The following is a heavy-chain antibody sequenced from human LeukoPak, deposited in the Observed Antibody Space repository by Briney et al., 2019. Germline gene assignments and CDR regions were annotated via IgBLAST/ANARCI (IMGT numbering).Heavy chain of an antibody. V-gene: IGHV4-39*07. Sequence: SETLSLTCTVSGGSISSSSYYWGWIRQPPGKGLEWIGSIYYSGSTYYNPSLKSRVTISVDTSKNQFSLKLSSVTAADTAVYYCARVRYSSGWYVDYYYYMDVWGQGTTVTVSS. D-gene: IGHD6-19*01. CDR1: GGSISSSSYY. CDR3: ARVRYSSGWYVDYYYYMDV. J-gene: IGHJ6*03. CDR2: IYYSGST.